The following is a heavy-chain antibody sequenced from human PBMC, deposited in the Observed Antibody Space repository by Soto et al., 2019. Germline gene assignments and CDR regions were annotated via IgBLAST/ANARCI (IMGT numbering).Heavy chain of an antibody. CDR3: ARHLYSHSGYDLAPGVYYYGMDV. Sequence: PGESLKISCKGSGYSFTSYWIGWVRQMPGKGLEWMGIIYPGDSDTRYSPSFQGQVTISADKSISTAYLQWSSLKASDTAMYYWARHLYSHSGYDLAPGVYYYGMDVWGQGTTVTVSS. D-gene: IGHD5-12*01. CDR2: IYPGDSDT. CDR1: GYSFTSYW. V-gene: IGHV5-51*01. J-gene: IGHJ6*02.